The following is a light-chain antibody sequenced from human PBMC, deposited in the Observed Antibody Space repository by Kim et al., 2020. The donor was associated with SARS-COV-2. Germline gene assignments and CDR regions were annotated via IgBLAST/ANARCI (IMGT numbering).Light chain of an antibody. Sequence: GQSSSISCTGTSSDIGGYNYGSWYQQHPGKAPKLMLFDVSQRPSGVSNRFSGSKSGNTASLTISGLQAEDEADYHCSSYTSSRTWVFGGGTQLTVL. V-gene: IGLV2-14*04. CDR1: SSDIGGYNY. J-gene: IGLJ3*02. CDR2: DVS. CDR3: SSYTSSRTWV.